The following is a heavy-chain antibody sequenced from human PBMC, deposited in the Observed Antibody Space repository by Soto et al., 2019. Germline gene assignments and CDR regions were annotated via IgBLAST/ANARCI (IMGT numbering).Heavy chain of an antibody. CDR2: IDPSDSYT. J-gene: IGHJ6*02. V-gene: IGHV5-10-1*01. Sequence: LGESLKISCKGSGYNFTSYWISWVRQMPGKGLEWMGRIDPSDSYTNYSPSFQGHVTISADKSISTAYLQWSSLQASDTAMYYCARRMGTGYYYGMDVWGQGTTVTVSS. CDR3: ARRMGTGYYYGMDV. D-gene: IGHD7-27*01. CDR1: GYNFTSYW.